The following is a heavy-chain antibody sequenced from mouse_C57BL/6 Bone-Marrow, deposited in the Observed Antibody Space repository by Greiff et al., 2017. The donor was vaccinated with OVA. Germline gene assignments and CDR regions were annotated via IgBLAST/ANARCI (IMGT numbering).Heavy chain of an antibody. Sequence: VQLQQPGAELVKPGASVKLSCKASGYTFTSYWMQWVKQRPGQGLEWIGEIDPSDSYTNYNQKFKGKATLTVDTSSSTAYMQLSSLTSEDSAVYYCARQGGYYYGSSPYYFDYGGQGTTLTVSS. J-gene: IGHJ2*01. CDR3: ARQGGYYYGSSPYYFDY. V-gene: IGHV1-50*01. CDR1: GYTFTSYW. CDR2: IDPSDSYT. D-gene: IGHD1-1*01.